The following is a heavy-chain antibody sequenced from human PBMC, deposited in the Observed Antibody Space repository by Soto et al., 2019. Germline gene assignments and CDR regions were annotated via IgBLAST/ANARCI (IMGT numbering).Heavy chain of an antibody. CDR3: AIGGFTFDT. D-gene: IGHD3-10*01. V-gene: IGHV3-33*01. J-gene: IGHJ4*02. CDR2: TWSDGSNK. Sequence: QVQLVESGGGVVQPGRSLRLSRAASGLTFSNYGMPWVRQAPGKGLEWVAVTWSDGSNKYYADPVKGRFTISRDNAKNTLYLQMNSLRADDTAVYYCAIGGFTFDTWGQGTLVTVSS. CDR1: GLTFSNYG.